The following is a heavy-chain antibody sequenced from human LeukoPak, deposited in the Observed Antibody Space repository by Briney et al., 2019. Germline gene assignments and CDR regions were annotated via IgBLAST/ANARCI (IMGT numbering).Heavy chain of an antibody. D-gene: IGHD4-17*01. CDR3: ARAGSLYGDYASWFDP. CDR2: IYYSGST. CDR1: GGSISSGDYY. V-gene: IGHV4-30-4*01. Sequence: PSQTLSLTCTVSGGSISSGDYYWRWIRQPPGKGLEWIGYIYYSGSTYYNPSLKSRVTISVDTSKNQFSLKLSSVTAADTAVYYCARAGSLYGDYASWFDPWGQGTLVTVSS. J-gene: IGHJ5*02.